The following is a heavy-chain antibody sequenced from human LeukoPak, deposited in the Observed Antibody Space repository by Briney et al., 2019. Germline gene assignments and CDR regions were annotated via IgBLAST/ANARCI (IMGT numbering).Heavy chain of an antibody. CDR1: GFTFSSYG. CDR2: IWYDGSNK. V-gene: IGHV3-30*19. Sequence: PGRSLRLSCAASGFTFSSYGMHWVRQAPGKGLEWVAVIWYDGSNKYYADSVKGRFTISRDNSKNTLYLQMNSLRAEDTAVYYCARGVSVWYTYFQHWGQGTLVTVSS. J-gene: IGHJ1*01. D-gene: IGHD6-13*01. CDR3: ARGVSVWYTYFQH.